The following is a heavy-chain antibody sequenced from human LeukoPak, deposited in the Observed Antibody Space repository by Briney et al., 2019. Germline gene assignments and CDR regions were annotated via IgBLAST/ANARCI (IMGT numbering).Heavy chain of an antibody. CDR1: GFTFSSYW. D-gene: IGHD3-10*01. CDR3: ARGLLWFGELADYAFDI. Sequence: PGGSLRLSCAASGFTFSSYWMSWVRQAPGKGLEWVANIKQDGSEKYYVDSVKGRFTISRDNAKNSLYLQMNSLRAEDTAVYYCARGLLWFGELADYAFDIWGQGTMVTVSS. CDR2: IKQDGSEK. V-gene: IGHV3-7*01. J-gene: IGHJ3*02.